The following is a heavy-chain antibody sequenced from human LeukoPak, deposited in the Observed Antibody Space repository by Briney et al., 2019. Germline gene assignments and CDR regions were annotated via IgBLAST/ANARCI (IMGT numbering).Heavy chain of an antibody. D-gene: IGHD4-23*01. CDR1: GGSISSYY. Sequence: PSETLSLTCTVSGGSISSYYWSWIRQPPGKGLEWIGYIYYSGSTNYNPSLKSRVTISVDTSKNQFSLKLSSVTAADTAVYYCARVGYGGNSWSSLIYYYYMDVWGKGTTVTVSS. CDR3: ARVGYGGNSWSSLIYYYYMDV. CDR2: IYYSGST. V-gene: IGHV4-59*01. J-gene: IGHJ6*03.